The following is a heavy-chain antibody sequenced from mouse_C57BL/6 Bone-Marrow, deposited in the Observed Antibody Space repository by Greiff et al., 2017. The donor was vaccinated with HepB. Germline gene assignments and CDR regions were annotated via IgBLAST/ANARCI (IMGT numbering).Heavy chain of an antibody. J-gene: IGHJ4*01. V-gene: IGHV1-81*01. CDR1: GYTFTSYG. D-gene: IGHD2-12*01. Sequence: VQLVESGAELARPGASVKLSCKASGYTFTSYGISWVKQRTGQGLEWIGEIYPRSGNTYYNEKFKGKATLTADKSSSTAYMELRSLTSEDSAVYFCARSYYRYYYAMDYWGQGTSVTVSS. CDR2: IYPRSGNT. CDR3: ARSYYRYYYAMDY.